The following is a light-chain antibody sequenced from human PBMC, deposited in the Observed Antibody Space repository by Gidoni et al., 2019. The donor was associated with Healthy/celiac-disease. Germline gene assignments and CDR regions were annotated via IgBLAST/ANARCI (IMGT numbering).Light chain of an antibody. CDR2: DNT. CDR3: QTYDDSLSWV. J-gene: IGLJ3*02. CDR1: SSNLGAGYA. Sequence: QSVPTQPPSVSASPGHRVTISCTGSSSNLGAGYAVHWYQQLPGTAPKVVIYDNTDRPSGVPDRCSASKSGTSASLAITGLQAEDEADYYGQTYDDSLSWVFGGGTKVTVL. V-gene: IGLV1-40*01.